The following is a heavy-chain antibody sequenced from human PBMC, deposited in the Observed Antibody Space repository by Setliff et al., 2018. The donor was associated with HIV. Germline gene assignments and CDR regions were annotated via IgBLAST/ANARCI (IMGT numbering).Heavy chain of an antibody. V-gene: IGHV1-8*02. D-gene: IGHD3-16*01. CDR3: ARGGGPLSGLGGGADFDY. CDR1: GYTFTSYD. CDR2: MNPNSGNT. Sequence: GASVKVSCKASGYTFTSYDINWVRQATGQGLEWMGWMNPNSGNTGYAQKFQGRVTVTRNTSISTAYMDLSSLRSEDTAVYYCARGGGPLSGLGGGADFDYWGQGTLVTVSS. J-gene: IGHJ4*02.